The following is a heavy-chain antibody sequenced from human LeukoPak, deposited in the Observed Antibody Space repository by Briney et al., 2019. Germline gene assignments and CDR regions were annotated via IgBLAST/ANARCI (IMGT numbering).Heavy chain of an antibody. CDR1: GFTFSIYG. J-gene: IGHJ4*02. V-gene: IGHV3-30*18. D-gene: IGHD2/OR15-2a*01. Sequence: GGSLRLSCAASGFTFSIYGMHWVRQAPGKGLEWVALLAGDGVYIFYADSVKGRFTISRDNSKNTLYLQMNSLRPEDTAVYYCAKAAMYSNRWTPFDDWGQGTLVTVSS. CDR2: LAGDGVYI. CDR3: AKAAMYSNRWTPFDD.